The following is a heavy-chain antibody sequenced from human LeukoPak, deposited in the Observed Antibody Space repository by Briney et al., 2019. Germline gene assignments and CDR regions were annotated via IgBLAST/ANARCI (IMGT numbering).Heavy chain of an antibody. CDR3: AELGITMIGGV. D-gene: IGHD3-10*02. CDR1: GFTFSDYY. Sequence: GGSLRLSCAASGFTFSDYYMTWIRQAPGKGLEWVSYISGSGSTIYYADSVKGRFTISRDNANNSLYLQMNSLRAEDTAVYYCAELGITMIGGVWGKGTTVTISS. CDR2: ISGSGSTI. V-gene: IGHV3-11*04. J-gene: IGHJ6*04.